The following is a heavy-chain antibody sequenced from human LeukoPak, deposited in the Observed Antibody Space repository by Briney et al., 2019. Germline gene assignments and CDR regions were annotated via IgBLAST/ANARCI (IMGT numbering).Heavy chain of an antibody. J-gene: IGHJ4*02. CDR2: ISDSGGRT. V-gene: IGHV3-23*01. D-gene: IGHD3-22*01. CDR1: GITLSNYG. Sequence: GGSLRLSCGVSGITLSNYGMSWVRRAPGKGLEWVAGISDSGGRTNYADSVKGRFTISRDNPKNTLYLQMNSLRAEDTAVYFCAKRGVVIRVILVGFHKEAYYFDSWGQGALVTVSS. CDR3: AKRGVVIRVILVGFHKEAYYFDS.